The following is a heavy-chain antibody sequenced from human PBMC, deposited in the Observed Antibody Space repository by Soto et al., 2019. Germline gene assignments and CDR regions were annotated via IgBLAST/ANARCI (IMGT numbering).Heavy chain of an antibody. V-gene: IGHV3-64*02. D-gene: IGHD3-16*01. CDR2: ISSNGGST. CDR3: ARSQNYAALDAFDI. CDR1: GFTFSSYA. J-gene: IGHJ3*02. Sequence: PGGSLRLSCAASGFTFSSYAMHWVRQAPGKGLEYVSAISSNGGSTYYADSVKGRFTISRDNSKNTLYLQMGSLRAEDMAVYYCARSQNYAALDAFDIWGQGTMVTVSS.